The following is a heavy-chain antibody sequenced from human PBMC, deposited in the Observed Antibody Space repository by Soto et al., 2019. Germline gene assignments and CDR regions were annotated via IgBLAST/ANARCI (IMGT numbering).Heavy chain of an antibody. CDR3: ARGAYSSSWYGDY. CDR1: GGSISSGDYY. Sequence: QVQLQESGPGLVKPSQTLSLTCTVSGGSISSGDYYWSWLRQPPAKGLEWIGYIYYSGSTYYNPSLKSRVTMSVDTSKNQCSLKLSSVTAADTAVYYCARGAYSSSWYGDYWGQGTLVTVSS. V-gene: IGHV4-30-4*01. D-gene: IGHD6-13*01. CDR2: IYYSGST. J-gene: IGHJ4*02.